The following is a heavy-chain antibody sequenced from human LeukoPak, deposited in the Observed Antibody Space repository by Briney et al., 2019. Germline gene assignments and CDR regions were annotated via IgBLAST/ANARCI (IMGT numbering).Heavy chain of an antibody. CDR3: ARDPPEQWLDTGSFDY. J-gene: IGHJ4*02. CDR1: GYTFTSYY. Sequence: ASVKVSCKASGYTFTSYYMHWVRQAPGQGLEWMGIINPSGGSTSYAQKFQGRVTMTRDTSTSTVYVELSSLRSEDTAVYYCARDPPEQWLDTGSFDYWGQGTLVTVSS. V-gene: IGHV1-46*01. CDR2: INPSGGST. D-gene: IGHD6-19*01.